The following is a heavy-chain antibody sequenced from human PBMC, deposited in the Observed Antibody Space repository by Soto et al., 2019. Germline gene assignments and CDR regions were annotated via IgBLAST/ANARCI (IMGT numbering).Heavy chain of an antibody. CDR1: GYTFTGYY. D-gene: IGHD2-21*01. Sequence: ASVKVSCKASGYTFTGYYMHWVRQAPGQGLEWMGWINPNSGGSTTYAQKFQGRVTMTRDTSTSTVYMELSSLISEDTTEYYCAREASKYSGMDVWGQGTTVTVSS. CDR3: AREASKYSGMDV. V-gene: IGHV1-46*01. J-gene: IGHJ6*02. CDR2: INPNSGGST.